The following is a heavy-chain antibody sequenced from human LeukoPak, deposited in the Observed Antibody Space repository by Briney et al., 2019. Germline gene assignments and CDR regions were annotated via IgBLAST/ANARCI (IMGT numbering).Heavy chain of an antibody. J-gene: IGHJ5*02. CDR1: GYYISSAYY. V-gene: IGHV4-38-2*02. Sequence: SETLSLTCTVSGYYISSAYYWGWIRQPPGKGLEWIGSIYHSGSTYYNPSLKSRVTISVDTSKNQFSLKLSSVTAADTAVYYCARDGWFTHNWFDPWGQGTLVTVSS. CDR2: IYHSGST. CDR3: ARDGWFTHNWFDP. D-gene: IGHD3-10*01.